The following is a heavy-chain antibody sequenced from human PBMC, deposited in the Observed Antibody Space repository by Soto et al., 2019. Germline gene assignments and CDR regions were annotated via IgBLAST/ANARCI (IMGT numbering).Heavy chain of an antibody. Sequence: PSETPSLTCTVSGGSISGYYWGWIRQPPGKGLEWIGYIYYSGSTYQNPSLKSRVTISVDTSKNQFSLKLSSVTAADTAVYYCARLGVVAATAFDYWGQGTLVTVSS. CDR1: GGSISGYY. CDR2: IYYSGST. V-gene: IGHV4-39*01. J-gene: IGHJ4*02. CDR3: ARLGVVAATAFDY. D-gene: IGHD2-15*01.